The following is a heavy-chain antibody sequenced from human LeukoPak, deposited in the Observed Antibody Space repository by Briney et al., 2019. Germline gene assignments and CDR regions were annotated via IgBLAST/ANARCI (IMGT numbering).Heavy chain of an antibody. V-gene: IGHV3-53*01. Sequence: GGSLILSCAASGFTVSSNYMSWVRQAPGKGLEWVSVIYSGGSTYYADSVKGRFTISRDNSKNTLYLQMNSLRAEDTAVYYCARVNDEPAYYYGMDVWGQGTTVTVSS. CDR1: GFTVSSNY. J-gene: IGHJ6*02. D-gene: IGHD2-2*01. CDR3: ARVNDEPAYYYGMDV. CDR2: IYSGGST.